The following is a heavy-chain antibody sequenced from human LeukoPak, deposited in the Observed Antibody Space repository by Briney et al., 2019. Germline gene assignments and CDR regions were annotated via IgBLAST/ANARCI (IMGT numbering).Heavy chain of an antibody. CDR1: GGSFSGYY. J-gene: IGHJ4*02. CDR3: AIGGGDSWDYFDY. V-gene: IGHV4-34*01. CDR2: INHSGST. Sequence: PSETLSLTCAVYGGSFSGYYWSWIRQPPGKGLEWIGEINHSGSTNYNPSLKSRVTISVDTSKNQVSLKLSSVTAADTAVYYCAIGGGDSWDYFDYWGQGTLVTVSS. D-gene: IGHD2-21*02.